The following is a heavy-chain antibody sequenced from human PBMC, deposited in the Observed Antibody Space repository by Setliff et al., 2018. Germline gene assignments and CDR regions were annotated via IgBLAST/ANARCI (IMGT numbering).Heavy chain of an antibody. CDR1: GFPLGDYG. J-gene: IGHJ6*03. D-gene: IGHD3-22*01. Sequence: GSLRLSCVGSGFPLGDYGMDWVRQTPGKGLVWVSRINSVGSRTYYADSVKGRFTVSRDNAKNTLYLQMNSLRAKDTAVYYCARLALTGYDSSGYYYALDYYYYMDVWGKGTTVTVSS. CDR2: INSVGSRT. CDR3: ARLALTGYDSSGYYYALDYYYYMDV. V-gene: IGHV3-74*01.